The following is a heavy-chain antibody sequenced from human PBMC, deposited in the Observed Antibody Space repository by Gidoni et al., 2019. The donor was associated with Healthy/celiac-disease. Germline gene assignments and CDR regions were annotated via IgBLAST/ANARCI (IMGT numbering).Heavy chain of an antibody. CDR1: GFTFSSYG. CDR3: AKDDGQQLVRH. Sequence: QVQLVESGGGVVQPGRSLRLSCAAPGFTFSSYGMHWVRQAPGKGLEWVAVISYDGSNKYYADSVKGRFTISRDNSKNTLYLQMNSLRAEDTAVYYCAKDDGQQLVRHWGQGTLVTVSS. CDR2: ISYDGSNK. V-gene: IGHV3-30*18. J-gene: IGHJ4*02. D-gene: IGHD6-13*01.